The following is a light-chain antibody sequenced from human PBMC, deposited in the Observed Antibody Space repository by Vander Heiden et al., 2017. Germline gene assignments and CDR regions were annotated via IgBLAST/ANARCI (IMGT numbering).Light chain of an antibody. CDR2: DVN. Sequence: QCALTQPASVSGSPGQSITISFAGTSSDVGAYNIDSYYQQHPGKAPKLIIYDVNKRPSVVSNLFSGSKSGNTTSLTISVLQAEDDADYYCTSYTTSNTHVFGAGTKVTVL. CDR3: TSYTTSNTHV. V-gene: IGLV2-14*01. J-gene: IGLJ1*01. CDR1: SSDVGAYNI.